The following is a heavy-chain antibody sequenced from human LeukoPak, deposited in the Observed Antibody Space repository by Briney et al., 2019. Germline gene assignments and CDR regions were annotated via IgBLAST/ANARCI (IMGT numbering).Heavy chain of an antibody. CDR3: ARGITMVRGVIIPYYYYMDV. J-gene: IGHJ6*03. V-gene: IGHV4-59*01. CDR1: GGSISSYY. CDR2: IYYSGST. Sequence: SETLSLTCTVSGGSISSYYWSWIRRPPGKGLEWIGYIYYSGSTNYNPSLKSRVTISVDTSKNQFSLKLSSVTAADTAVYYCARGITMVRGVIIPYYYYMDVWGKGTTVTISS. D-gene: IGHD3-10*01.